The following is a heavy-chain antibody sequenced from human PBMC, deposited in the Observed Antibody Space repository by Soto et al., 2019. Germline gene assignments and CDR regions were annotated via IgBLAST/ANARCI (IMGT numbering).Heavy chain of an antibody. CDR3: ARGPGYYGSGSYSDYYYYYGMDV. V-gene: IGHV1-69*01. D-gene: IGHD3-10*01. CDR2: IIPLFGTA. Sequence: QVQLVQSGAEVKKPGSSVKVSCKASGGTFSSYAISWVRQAPGQGLEWMGGIIPLFGTANYAQKFQGRVTITADESTSTAYMELSSLRSEDTAVYYCARGPGYYGSGSYSDYYYYYGMDVWGQGTTVTVSS. CDR1: GGTFSSYA. J-gene: IGHJ6*02.